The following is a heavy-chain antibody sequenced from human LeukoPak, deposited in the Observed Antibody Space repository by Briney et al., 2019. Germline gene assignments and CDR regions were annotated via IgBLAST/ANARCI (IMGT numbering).Heavy chain of an antibody. CDR3: GVVTLYYYYMDV. CDR1: GGSISSSSYC. Sequence: PSETLSLTCTVSGGSISSSSYCWGWIRQPPGKGLEWIGSIYYSGSTYYNPSLKSRVTISVDTSKNQFSLKLSSVTAADTAVYYCGVVTLYYYYMDVWGKGTTVTVSS. V-gene: IGHV4-39*01. D-gene: IGHD3-3*01. J-gene: IGHJ6*03. CDR2: IYYSGST.